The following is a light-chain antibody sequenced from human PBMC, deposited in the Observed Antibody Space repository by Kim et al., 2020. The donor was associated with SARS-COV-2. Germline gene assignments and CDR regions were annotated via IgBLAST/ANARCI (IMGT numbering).Light chain of an antibody. CDR3: QQYYSYPRT. CDR1: QSISSY. Sequence: STGDRVTITCRASQSISSYLAWHQQKPGKAPKLLIYAASTLQSGVPSRFSGSGSGTDFTLTISCLQSEDFATYYCQQYYSYPRTFGQGTKVDIK. J-gene: IGKJ1*01. V-gene: IGKV1-8*01. CDR2: AAS.